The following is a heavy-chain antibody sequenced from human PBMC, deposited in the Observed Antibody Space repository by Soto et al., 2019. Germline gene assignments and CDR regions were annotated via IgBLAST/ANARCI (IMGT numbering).Heavy chain of an antibody. CDR1: GFTFSSYA. V-gene: IGHV3-23*01. CDR3: AKLRSFGVLILTFDP. J-gene: IGHJ5*02. Sequence: GGSLRLSCAASGFTFSSYAMSWVRQAPGKRLEWVSAISGSGGSTYYADSVKGRFTISRDNSKNTLYLQMNSLRAEDTAVYYCAKLRSFGVLILTFDPWGQGTVVTVSS. CDR2: ISGSGGST. D-gene: IGHD3-3*01.